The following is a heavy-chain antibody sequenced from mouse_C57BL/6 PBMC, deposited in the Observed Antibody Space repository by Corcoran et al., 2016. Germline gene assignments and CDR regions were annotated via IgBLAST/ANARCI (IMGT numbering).Heavy chain of an antibody. V-gene: IGHV9-3*01. J-gene: IGHJ2*01. Sequence: QIQLVQSGPELKKPGETVKISCKASGYTFTTYGMSWVKQAPGKGLKWMGWINTYSGVPTYADDFKGRFAFSLETSASTAYLQINNLKNEDTATYFCARRDGPYYFDYWGQGTTLTVSS. CDR1: GYTFTTYG. CDR3: ARRDGPYYFDY. D-gene: IGHD1-1*01. CDR2: INTYSGVP.